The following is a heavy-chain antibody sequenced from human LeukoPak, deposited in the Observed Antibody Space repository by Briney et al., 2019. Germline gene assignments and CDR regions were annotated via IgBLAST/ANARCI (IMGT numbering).Heavy chain of an antibody. Sequence: ASVKVSCKASGYTFTGYYMHWVRQAPGQGLEWMGWINPNSGGTNYAQKFQGRVTMTRDTSTSTAYMELRSLRSDDTAVYYCARDPTYYYDSSGPSSVRWFDPWGQGTLVTVSS. CDR2: INPNSGGT. CDR3: ARDPTYYYDSSGPSSVRWFDP. CDR1: GYTFTGYY. J-gene: IGHJ5*02. D-gene: IGHD3-22*01. V-gene: IGHV1-2*02.